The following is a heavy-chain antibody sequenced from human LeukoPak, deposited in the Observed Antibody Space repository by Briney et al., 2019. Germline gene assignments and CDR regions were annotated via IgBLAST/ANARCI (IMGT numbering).Heavy chain of an antibody. V-gene: IGHV4-4*07. CDR2: IYSSGTI. CDR1: GGSITNFY. CDR3: ARVEHDYDDGRYFDL. D-gene: IGHD4-17*01. Sequence: KPSETLSLTCTVSGGSITNFYWSWIRQPAGKGLEWIGRIYSSGTITYNPSLERRVSMSVDTSKNQFSLKLSSVTAADTAVYYCARVEHDYDDGRYFDLWGRGTLVTVSS. J-gene: IGHJ2*01.